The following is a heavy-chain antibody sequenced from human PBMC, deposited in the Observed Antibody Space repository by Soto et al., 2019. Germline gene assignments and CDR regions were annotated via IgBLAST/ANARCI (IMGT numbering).Heavy chain of an antibody. Sequence: QVQLVQSGAEVKKPGSSVKVSCKASGGTFSSYTISWVRQAPGQGLEWMGRIIPILGIANYAQKFQGRVTITADESPTTANRGLSGMGSEDTVGYYCAGDYNYYGWGGGTAFDYWGQGTLVTVSS. D-gene: IGHD3-10*01. CDR2: IIPILGIA. CDR3: AGDYNYYGWGGGTAFDY. V-gene: IGHV1-69*08. J-gene: IGHJ4*02. CDR1: GGTFSSYT.